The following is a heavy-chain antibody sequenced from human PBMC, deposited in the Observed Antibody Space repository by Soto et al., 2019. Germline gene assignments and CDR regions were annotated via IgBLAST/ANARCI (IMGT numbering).Heavy chain of an antibody. CDR1: GGSISSYY. Sequence: SETLSLTCTVSGGSISSYYWSWIRQPPGKGLEWIGYIYYSGSTNYNPSLKSRVTISVDTSKNQFSLKLSSVTAADTAVYYCARAQYCSGGSCYPAFDYWGQGTLVTVSS. D-gene: IGHD2-15*01. CDR3: ARAQYCSGGSCYPAFDY. CDR2: IYYSGST. J-gene: IGHJ4*02. V-gene: IGHV4-59*08.